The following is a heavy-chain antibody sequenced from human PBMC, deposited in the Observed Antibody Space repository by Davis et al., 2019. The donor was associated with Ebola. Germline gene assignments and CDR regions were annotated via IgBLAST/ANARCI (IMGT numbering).Heavy chain of an antibody. CDR3: ASIEVDSSGYVFDY. CDR2: ISSSSSYI. Sequence: GESLKIPCAGSGFTFSSYAMPCVRQCPGQGLDWVSSISSSSSYIYYADSVKGRFTISRDNAKNSLYLQMNSLRDEDTAVYYCASIEVDSSGYVFDYWGQGTLVTDSS. D-gene: IGHD3-22*01. V-gene: IGHV3-21*01. CDR1: GFTFSSYA. J-gene: IGHJ4*02.